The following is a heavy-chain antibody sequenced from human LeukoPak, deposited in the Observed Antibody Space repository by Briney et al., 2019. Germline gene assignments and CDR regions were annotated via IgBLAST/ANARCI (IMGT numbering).Heavy chain of an antibody. Sequence: SQTLSLTCAISGDSVSSNSVTWNWIRQSPSRGLECLGRTYYRSTWYNDYAVSVRGRITVNPDTSKNQFSLHLNSVTPEDTAVYYCARRLTQYDCFDPWGQGILVTVSS. CDR3: ARRLTQYDCFDP. D-gene: IGHD2-2*01. V-gene: IGHV6-1*01. CDR1: GDSVSSNSVT. CDR2: TYYRSTWYN. J-gene: IGHJ5*02.